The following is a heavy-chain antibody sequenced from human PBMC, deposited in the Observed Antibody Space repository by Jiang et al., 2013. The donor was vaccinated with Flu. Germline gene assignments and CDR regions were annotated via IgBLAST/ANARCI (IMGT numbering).Heavy chain of an antibody. CDR1: GYSFTSYW. CDR2: VDPSDSTS. Sequence: GAEVKKPGESLRISCKGSGYSFTSYWISWVRQMPGKGLEWMGKVDPSDSTSYYNPSVQGHVAMSADHSIDTLYLQWSSLKASDTAMYYCARRGRGGYSYGYSDYWGQGTLVTVSS. D-gene: IGHD5-18*01. J-gene: IGHJ4*02. V-gene: IGHV5-10-1*01. CDR3: ARRGRGGYSYGYSDY.